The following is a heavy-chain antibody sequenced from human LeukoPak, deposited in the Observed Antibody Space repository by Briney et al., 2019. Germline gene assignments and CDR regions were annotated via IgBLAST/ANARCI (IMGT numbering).Heavy chain of an antibody. Sequence: KSSETLSLTCTVSGYSISSGYYWGWIRQPPGKGLEWIGSIYHSGSTYYNPSLKSRVTISVDTSKNQFSLKLSSVTAADTAVYYCAREKAAAAPFDYWGQGTLVTVSS. V-gene: IGHV4-38-2*02. J-gene: IGHJ4*02. CDR1: GYSISSGYY. CDR3: AREKAAAAPFDY. D-gene: IGHD6-13*01. CDR2: IYHSGST.